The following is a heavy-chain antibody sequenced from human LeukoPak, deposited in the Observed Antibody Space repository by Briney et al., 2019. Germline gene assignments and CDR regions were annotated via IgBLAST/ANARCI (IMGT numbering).Heavy chain of an antibody. V-gene: IGHV4-39*07. CDR3: ARKWGPYYYEQGHAFDI. CDR1: GGSISSRSYY. J-gene: IGHJ3*02. CDR2: IYYSGST. Sequence: SETLSLTCTVSGGSISSRSYYWGWIRQPPGKGLEWIGSIYYSGSTYYNPSLKSRVTISVDTSKNQFSLKLSSVTAADTAVYYCARKWGPYYYEQGHAFDIWGQGTMVTVSS. D-gene: IGHD3-22*01.